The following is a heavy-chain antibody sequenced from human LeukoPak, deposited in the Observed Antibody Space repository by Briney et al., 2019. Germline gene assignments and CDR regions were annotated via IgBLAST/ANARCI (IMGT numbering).Heavy chain of an antibody. Sequence: ASVKVSCKASGGTFSSYAISWVRQAPGQGFEWMGRIIPIFGTADYAQKFQGRVTITTDESTSTAYMELSSLRSEDTAVYYCARGNGYYDSSGYHGAFDIWGQGTMVTVSS. V-gene: IGHV1-69*05. CDR2: IIPIFGTA. J-gene: IGHJ3*02. CDR3: ARGNGYYDSSGYHGAFDI. CDR1: GGTFSSYA. D-gene: IGHD3-22*01.